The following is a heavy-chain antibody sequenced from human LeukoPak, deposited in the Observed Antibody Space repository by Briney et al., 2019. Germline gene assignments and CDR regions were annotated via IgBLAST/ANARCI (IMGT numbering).Heavy chain of an antibody. D-gene: IGHD3-3*01. V-gene: IGHV3-23*01. Sequence: PGGSLRLSCAASGFTFSNYAMTWVRQAPGKGLEWVSSISSTVINTYNADSVNGRFTISRDNSKNTLYLQMNSLRADDTAIYYCAKGTVRFLEWSQRGYFDYWGQGILVTVAS. CDR2: ISSTVINT. CDR1: GFTFSNYA. CDR3: AKGTVRFLEWSQRGYFDY. J-gene: IGHJ4*02.